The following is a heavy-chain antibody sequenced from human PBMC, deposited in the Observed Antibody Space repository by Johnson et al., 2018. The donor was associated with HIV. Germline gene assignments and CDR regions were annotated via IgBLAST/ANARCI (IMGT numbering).Heavy chain of an antibody. CDR3: ARESTPWGADYVGYGFDI. CDR2: ISGSGGTI. CDR1: GFTFSSYA. V-gene: IGHV3-23*04. D-gene: IGHD4-17*01. Sequence: VQLVESGGGLVQPGGSLRLSCAASGFTFSSYAMSWVRQAPGKGLEWVSAISGSGGTIYYADSVKGRFTISRDNAKKSLYLQMNSLRDEDTAVYYCARESTPWGADYVGYGFDIWGQGTMVTVSS. J-gene: IGHJ3*02.